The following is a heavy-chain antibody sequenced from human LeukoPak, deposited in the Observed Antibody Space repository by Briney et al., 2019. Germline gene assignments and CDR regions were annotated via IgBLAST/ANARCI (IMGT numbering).Heavy chain of an antibody. J-gene: IGHJ3*02. CDR1: GFTFSSYA. Sequence: GGSLRLSCAASGFTFSSYAMSWVRQAPGKGLEWVSAISGSGGSTYYADSVKGRFTISRDNSKNTLYLQMNSLRAEDTAVYYCATYSSSTHAFDIRGQGTMVTVSS. D-gene: IGHD6-6*01. CDR2: ISGSGGST. CDR3: ATYSSSTHAFDI. V-gene: IGHV3-23*01.